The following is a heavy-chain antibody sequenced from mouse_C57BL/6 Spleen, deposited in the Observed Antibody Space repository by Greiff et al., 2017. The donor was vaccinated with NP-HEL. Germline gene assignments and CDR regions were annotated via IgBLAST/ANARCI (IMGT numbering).Heavy chain of an antibody. CDR2: IYPGDGDT. Sequence: QVQLKESGAELVKPGASVKISCKASGYAFSSYWMNWVKQRPGKGLEWIGQIYPGDGDTNYNGKFKGKATLTADKSSSTAYMQLSSLTSEVSAFYFCARRAHCYGSSYWYFDVWGTGTTVTVSS. CDR3: ARRAHCYGSSYWYFDV. CDR1: GYAFSSYW. J-gene: IGHJ1*03. D-gene: IGHD1-1*01. V-gene: IGHV1-80*01.